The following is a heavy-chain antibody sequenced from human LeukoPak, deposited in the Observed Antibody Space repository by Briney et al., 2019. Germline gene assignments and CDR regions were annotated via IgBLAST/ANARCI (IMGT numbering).Heavy chain of an antibody. J-gene: IGHJ5*02. V-gene: IGHV1-69*04. CDR1: GGTFSSYA. CDR3: ARDRGDGYKGNWFDP. Sequence: SVKVSCKASGGTFSSYAISWVRQAPGQGLEWMGRIIPIPGIANYAQKFQGRVTITADKSTSTAYVELSSLRSEDTAVYYCARDRGDGYKGNWFDPWGQGTLVTVSS. D-gene: IGHD5-12*01. CDR2: IIPIPGIA.